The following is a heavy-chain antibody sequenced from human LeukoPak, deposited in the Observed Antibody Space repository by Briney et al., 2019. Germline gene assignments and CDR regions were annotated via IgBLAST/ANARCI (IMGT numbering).Heavy chain of an antibody. D-gene: IGHD3-3*01. CDR3: ARGRLAKEFTIFGVVTILYYFDY. J-gene: IGHJ4*02. CDR1: RFTFSNYW. V-gene: IGHV3-7*04. Sequence: PGGSLRLPCVASRFTFSNYWMSWVRQAPGKGLEWVANINQDGSKKPYADSMKGRFTISRDNAKNSLYLQMNSLRAEDTAVYYCARGRLAKEFTIFGVVTILYYFDYWGQGTLVTVSS. CDR2: INQDGSKK.